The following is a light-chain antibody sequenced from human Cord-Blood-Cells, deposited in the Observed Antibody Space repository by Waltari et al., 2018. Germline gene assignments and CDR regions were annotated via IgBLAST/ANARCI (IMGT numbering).Light chain of an antibody. CDR1: ALPKQY. J-gene: IGLJ3*02. V-gene: IGLV3-25*02. Sequence: SYELTQPPSVSVSPGQTARLTCSGDALPKQYAYWYQQKPGQAPVLVLYKDSERPSGIPERFSGSSSGTTVTLTISGVQAEDEADYYCQSADSSGTYSWVFGGGTKLTVL. CDR2: KDS. CDR3: QSADSSGTYSWV.